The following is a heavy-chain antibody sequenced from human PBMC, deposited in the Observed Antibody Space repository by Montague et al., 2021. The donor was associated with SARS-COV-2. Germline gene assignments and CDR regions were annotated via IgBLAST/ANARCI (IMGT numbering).Heavy chain of an antibody. V-gene: IGHV6-1*01. CDR3: ARIPVGSKYYFDF. Sequence: CAISRDSVPSNIATWNWIRQSPSRGLEWLGRTYYRSKWYNDYAESVKSRITIDPDTSKHQFSLHLNSVTPEDTAVYYCARIPVGSKYYFDFWGQGTLVTVPS. CDR1: RDSVPSNIAT. J-gene: IGHJ4*02. CDR2: TYYRSKWYN. D-gene: IGHD2-2*01.